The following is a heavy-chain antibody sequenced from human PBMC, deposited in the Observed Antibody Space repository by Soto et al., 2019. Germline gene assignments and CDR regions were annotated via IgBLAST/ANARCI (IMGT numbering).Heavy chain of an antibody. CDR3: ARLGYCTNGVCYIDFYFDY. V-gene: IGHV5-51*01. Sequence: GESQKISCKGSGYSFTSYWIGWVRQMPGKGLEWMGIIYPGDSDTRYSPSFQGQVTISADKSISTAYLQWSSLKASDTAMYYCARLGYCTNGVCYIDFYFDYWGQGTLVTVSS. J-gene: IGHJ4*02. D-gene: IGHD2-8*01. CDR1: GYSFTSYW. CDR2: IYPGDSDT.